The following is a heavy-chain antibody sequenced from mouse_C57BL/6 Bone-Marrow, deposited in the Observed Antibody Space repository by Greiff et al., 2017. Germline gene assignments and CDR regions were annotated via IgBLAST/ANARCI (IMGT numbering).Heavy chain of an antibody. CDR3: ACITTVISHWWYFDV. V-gene: IGHV5-17*01. J-gene: IGHJ1*03. CDR2: ISSGSSTI. CDR1: GFTFSDYG. Sequence: EVHLVESGGGLVKPGGSLKLSCAASGFTFSDYGMHWVRQAPEKGLEWVAYISSGSSTIYYADTVKGRFTISRDNAKNTLFLHMTSLRSEDTTMYYCACITTVISHWWYFDVWGTGTTVTVSS. D-gene: IGHD1-1*01.